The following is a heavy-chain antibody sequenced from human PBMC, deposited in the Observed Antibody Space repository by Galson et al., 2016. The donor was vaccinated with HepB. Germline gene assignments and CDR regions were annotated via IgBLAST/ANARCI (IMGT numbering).Heavy chain of an antibody. CDR3: ARYYYDSGGHRRAFDV. V-gene: IGHV3-23*01. Sequence: SLRLSCAASGFLFDNYGMSWVRQAPGKGLEWVSSLNGGADDAYYSDSVKGRFTISRDNSKSTLYLQMNSLRAEDTALYYCARYYYDSGGHRRAFDVWGQGTMVTVSS. CDR2: LNGGADDA. CDR1: GFLFDNYG. D-gene: IGHD3-10*01. J-gene: IGHJ3*01.